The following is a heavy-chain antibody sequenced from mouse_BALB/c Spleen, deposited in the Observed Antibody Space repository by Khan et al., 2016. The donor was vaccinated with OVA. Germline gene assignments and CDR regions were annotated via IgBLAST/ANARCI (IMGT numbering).Heavy chain of an antibody. V-gene: IGHV1-85*01. CDR2: MFPGDGST. D-gene: IGHD2-14*01. Sequence: QVQLKQSGAELVKPGASVKLSCKASGYTFTSYDINWVRQRPEQGLEWIGWMFPGDGSTKYNENFKGKAQLTTEKSSSTAYMQLSRLTSEDSGAYFCARGGYGGFAYWGQGTLVTVSA. CDR1: GYTFTSYD. CDR3: ARGGYGGFAY. J-gene: IGHJ3*01.